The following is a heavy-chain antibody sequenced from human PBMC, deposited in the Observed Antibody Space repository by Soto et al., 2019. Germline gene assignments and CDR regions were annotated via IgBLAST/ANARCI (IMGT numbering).Heavy chain of an antibody. J-gene: IGHJ4*02. V-gene: IGHV1-18*01. Sequence: QVHLVQSGAEVKKPGASVKVSCKASGYSFTNYVITWVRQAPGQGLEWMGWISAYSGNTDYAQKFQGRVTMTTDTSASIAHMELRSLRSDDTAVYFCATDSSSAMGDYWGQGTLVTVSS. CDR2: ISAYSGNT. CDR3: ATDSSSAMGDY. D-gene: IGHD6-6*01. CDR1: GYSFTNYV.